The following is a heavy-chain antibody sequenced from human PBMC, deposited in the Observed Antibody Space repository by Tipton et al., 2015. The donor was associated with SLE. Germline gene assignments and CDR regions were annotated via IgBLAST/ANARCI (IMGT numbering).Heavy chain of an antibody. CDR1: GFTFSDYY. V-gene: IGHV3-11*06. CDR2: ISSSSSYT. D-gene: IGHD3-10*01. CDR3: ARYPFTNYYGSVSYYYCMDV. Sequence: SLRLSCAASGFTFSDYYMSWIRQAPGKGLEWVSYISSSSSYTNYADSVKGRFTISRDNAKNSLYLQMNSLRAEDTAVYYCARYPFTNYYGSVSYYYCMDVWGQGTTVTVSS. J-gene: IGHJ6*02.